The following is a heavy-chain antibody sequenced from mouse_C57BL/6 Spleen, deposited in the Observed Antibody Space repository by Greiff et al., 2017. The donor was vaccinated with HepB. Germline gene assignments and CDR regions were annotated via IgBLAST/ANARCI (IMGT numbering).Heavy chain of an antibody. J-gene: IGHJ4*01. CDR3: ARRGSAGAMDY. CDR1: GYTFTSYW. V-gene: IGHV1-50*01. CDR2: IDPSDSYT. Sequence: QVQLQQPGAELVKPGASVKLSCKASGYTFTSYWMQWVKQRPGQGLEWIGEIDPSDSYTNYNQKFKGKATLTVDTSSSTAYMQLSSLTSEDSAVYYCARRGSAGAMDYWGQGTSVTVSS. D-gene: IGHD3-1*01.